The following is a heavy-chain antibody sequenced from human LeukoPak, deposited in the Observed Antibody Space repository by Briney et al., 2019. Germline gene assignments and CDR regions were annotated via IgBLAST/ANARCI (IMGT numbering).Heavy chain of an antibody. Sequence: GGSLRLSCAASGFTFSSYWMSWVRQAPGKGLEWVANIKQDGSEKYYVDSVKGRFTISRDNAKNSLYLQMNSLRAEDTAVYYCARGFSSSYYMDVWAKGPRSPSP. J-gene: IGHJ6*03. CDR2: IKQDGSEK. V-gene: IGHV3-7*01. D-gene: IGHD6-13*01. CDR3: ARGFSSSYYMDV. CDR1: GFTFSSYW.